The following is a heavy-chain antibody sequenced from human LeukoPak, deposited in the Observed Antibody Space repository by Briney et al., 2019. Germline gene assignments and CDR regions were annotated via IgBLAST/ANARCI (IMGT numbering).Heavy chain of an antibody. J-gene: IGHJ4*02. D-gene: IGHD4-17*01. V-gene: IGHV4-61*02. Sequence: SETLSLTCTVSGDSISSGDYYWSWIRQPAGKGLEWIGRISSSGSTNYNPSLKSRVTISVDTSKNQFSLKLSSATAADTAVYYCARGNYGDYNYFDYWGQGTLVTVSS. CDR2: ISSSGST. CDR3: ARGNYGDYNYFDY. CDR1: GDSISSGDYY.